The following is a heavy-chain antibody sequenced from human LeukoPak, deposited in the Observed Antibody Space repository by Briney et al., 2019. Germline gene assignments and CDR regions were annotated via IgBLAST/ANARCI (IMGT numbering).Heavy chain of an antibody. J-gene: IGHJ4*02. Sequence: LGGSLRLSCKGSGYSFTSYWIGWVRQMPGKGLEWMGIIYPGDSDTRYSPSFQGQVTISADKSISTAYLQWSSLKASDTAMYYCAFLGPYCGGDCPFDYWGQGTLVTVSS. D-gene: IGHD2-21*02. CDR1: GYSFTSYW. CDR3: AFLGPYCGGDCPFDY. V-gene: IGHV5-51*03. CDR2: IYPGDSDT.